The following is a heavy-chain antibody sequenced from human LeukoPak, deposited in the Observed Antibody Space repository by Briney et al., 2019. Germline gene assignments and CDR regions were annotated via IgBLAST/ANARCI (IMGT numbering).Heavy chain of an antibody. D-gene: IGHD2-15*01. V-gene: IGHV3-9*01. CDR2: ISWNSGSK. J-gene: IGHJ6*02. CDR1: GFSFDDYA. Sequence: GRSLRLSCAASGFSFDDYAMHWVRQAPGKGLEGVSGISWNSGSKGYADSVKGRFTISRDNAKNSLYLQMNSLRAEDTALYYCAKDVGCSGGTCYSSRYYGMDVWGQGTTVIVSS. CDR3: AKDVGCSGGTCYSSRYYGMDV.